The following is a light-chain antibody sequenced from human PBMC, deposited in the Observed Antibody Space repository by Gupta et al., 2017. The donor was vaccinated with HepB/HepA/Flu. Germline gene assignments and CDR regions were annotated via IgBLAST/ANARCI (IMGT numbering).Light chain of an antibody. V-gene: IGKV3-11*01. CDR2: DAS. CDR1: QSVIIY. J-gene: IGKJ5*01. Sequence: IVLSQSPATLSLSPGERATLPCRASQSVIIYLACYQQKPGQAPRHLIYDASNRATGIAARFSGSGSGTEFTLTISSLEPEDFAIYYCQQRRSWPITFGQGTRLEIK. CDR3: QQRRSWPIT.